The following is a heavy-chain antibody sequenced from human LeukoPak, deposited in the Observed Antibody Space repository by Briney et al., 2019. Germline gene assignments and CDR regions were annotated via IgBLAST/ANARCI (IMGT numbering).Heavy chain of an antibody. V-gene: IGHV1-2*02. J-gene: IGHJ4*02. Sequence: ASVKVSCKASGYTFTGYYMHWVRQAPGQGLEWMGWINPNSGGTNYAQKIQGRVSMTRDTSISTAYMELSRLRSDDAAVYYCARGVPGTGKLTHDYWGQGTLVTVSS. D-gene: IGHD2-8*02. CDR3: ARGVPGTGKLTHDY. CDR1: GYTFTGYY. CDR2: INPNSGGT.